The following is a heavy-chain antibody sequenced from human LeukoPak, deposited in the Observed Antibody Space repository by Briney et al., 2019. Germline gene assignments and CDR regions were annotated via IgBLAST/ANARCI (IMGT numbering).Heavy chain of an antibody. CDR3: ARDKTYGEQFDS. D-gene: IGHD4-17*01. Sequence: PGGPLRLSCAASGFTFNTYSMNWVRQTPGKGLEWVSSISGSGTDIYYADSMKGRITISRENAKNSLYLQMNSLRAEDTAVYYCARDKTYGEQFDSWGQGTLVTVSS. V-gene: IGHV3-21*01. CDR2: ISGSGTDI. CDR1: GFTFNTYS. J-gene: IGHJ4*02.